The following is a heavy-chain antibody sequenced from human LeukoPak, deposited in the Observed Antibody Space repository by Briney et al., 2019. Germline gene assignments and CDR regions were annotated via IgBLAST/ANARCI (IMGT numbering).Heavy chain of an antibody. CDR3: ASPVGPGYSYGFDY. CDR1: GGTFSSYA. CDR2: IIPIFGTA. V-gene: IGHV1-69*13. D-gene: IGHD5-18*01. J-gene: IGHJ4*02. Sequence: ASVKVSCKASGGTFSSYAISWVRQAPGQGLEWMGGIIPIFGTANYAQKFQGRVTITADESTSTAYMELSSLRSEDTAVYYCASPVGPGYSYGFDYWGQGTLVTVSS.